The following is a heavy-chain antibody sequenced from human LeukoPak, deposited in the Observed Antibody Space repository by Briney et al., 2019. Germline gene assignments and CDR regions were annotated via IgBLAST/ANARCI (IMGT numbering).Heavy chain of an antibody. Sequence: SVKVSCKASGFTFTSSAMQWVRQARGQRLEWIGWIVVGSGNTNYAQKFQERVTITRDMSTSTAYMELSSLGSEDTAVYYCAADGYGGNYYFDYWGQGTLVTVSS. V-gene: IGHV1-58*02. D-gene: IGHD4-23*01. CDR3: AADGYGGNYYFDY. CDR1: GFTFTSSA. J-gene: IGHJ4*02. CDR2: IVVGSGNT.